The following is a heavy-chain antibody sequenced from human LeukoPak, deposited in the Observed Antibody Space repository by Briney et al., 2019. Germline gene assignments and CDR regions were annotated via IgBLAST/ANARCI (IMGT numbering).Heavy chain of an antibody. D-gene: IGHD6-19*01. CDR1: GYTFSAYY. CDR3: ARGGGRSGWYSFDY. Sequence: ASVKVSCKASGYTFSAYYIHWVRQAPGQGLEWMGWIDPNSGDTKYAQKSQGRVTMTRDTSISTVSMELRRLRSDDVAMYHRARGGGRSGWYSFDYWGQGTLVSVSS. CDR2: IDPNSGDT. J-gene: IGHJ4*02. V-gene: IGHV1-2*02.